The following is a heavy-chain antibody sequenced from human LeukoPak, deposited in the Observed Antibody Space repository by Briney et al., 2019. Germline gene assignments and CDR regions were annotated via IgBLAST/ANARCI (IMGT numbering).Heavy chain of an antibody. CDR2: ISSSSYI. CDR1: GFTFSSYG. V-gene: IGHV3-21*01. CDR3: ARQGYCSSASCLDAFDI. D-gene: IGHD2-2*01. Sequence: GGSLRLSCAASGFTFSSYGMSWVRQAPGKGLEWVSSISSSSYIYYADSVKGRFTISRDNAKNSLYLQMNSLRAEDTAVYYCARQGYCSSASCLDAFDIWGQGTMVTVSS. J-gene: IGHJ3*02.